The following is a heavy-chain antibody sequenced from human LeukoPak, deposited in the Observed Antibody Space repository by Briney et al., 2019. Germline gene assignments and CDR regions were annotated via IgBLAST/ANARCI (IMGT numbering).Heavy chain of an antibody. CDR1: GYSITSSSW. Sequence: SETLSLTCAVTGYSITSSSWWGWIRQPPGKGLEWIGYIYHSGTTYYNPSLQSRVTMSVDTSKNQFSLKLSSVTAVDTAVYYCARKENVYYYFDYWGQGTLITVSS. CDR2: IYHSGTT. J-gene: IGHJ4*02. V-gene: IGHV4-28*01. D-gene: IGHD3-10*01. CDR3: ARKENVYYYFDY.